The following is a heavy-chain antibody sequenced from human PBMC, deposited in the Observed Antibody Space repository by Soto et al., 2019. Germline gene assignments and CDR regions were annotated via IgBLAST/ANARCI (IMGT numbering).Heavy chain of an antibody. Sequence: EVQLLESGGGSVQPGGSLRLSCVAYGFPFSSYAMHWVRRPPGKGLEWVSSISGSGGTPYYADSVKGRFSISRDSLVNTLYLQMNSLRAEDTAVYYCAKGQGQNWNFDYWSQGTLVTVSP. V-gene: IGHV3-23*01. D-gene: IGHD1-1*01. CDR2: ISGSGGTP. J-gene: IGHJ4*02. CDR1: GFPFSSYA. CDR3: AKGQGQNWNFDY.